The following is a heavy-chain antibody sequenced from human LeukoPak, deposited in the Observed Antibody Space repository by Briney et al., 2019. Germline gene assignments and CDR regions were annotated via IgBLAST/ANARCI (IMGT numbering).Heavy chain of an antibody. V-gene: IGHV3-21*01. CDR2: ISSSSSYI. CDR3: ARAKTDAFDI. CDR1: GFTFSSYA. J-gene: IGHJ3*02. Sequence: GGSLRLSCAASGFTFSSYAMNWVRQAPGKGLEWVSSISSSSSYIYYADSVKGRFTISRDNAKNSLYLQMNSLRAEDTAVYYCARAKTDAFDIWGQGTMVTVSS.